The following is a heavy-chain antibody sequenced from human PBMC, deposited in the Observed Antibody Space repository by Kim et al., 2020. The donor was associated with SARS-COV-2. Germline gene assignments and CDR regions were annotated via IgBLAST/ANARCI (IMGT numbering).Heavy chain of an antibody. V-gene: IGHV3-9*01. D-gene: IGHD6-6*01. CDR1: GFTFDDYA. Sequence: GGSLRLSCAASGFTFDDYAMHWVRQAPGKGLEWVSGISWNSGSIGYADSVKGRFTISRDNAKNSLYLQMNSLRAEDTALYYCAKDIFAARPYYYYYYGMDVWGQGTTVTVSS. CDR3: AKDIFAARPYYYYYYGMDV. J-gene: IGHJ6*02. CDR2: ISWNSGSI.